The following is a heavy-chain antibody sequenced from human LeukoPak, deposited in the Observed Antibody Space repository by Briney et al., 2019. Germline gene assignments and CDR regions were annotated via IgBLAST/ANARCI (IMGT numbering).Heavy chain of an antibody. CDR3: AHRPNDYDSGGYPKYYFDY. V-gene: IGHV2-5*02. CDR2: IYWDEDK. J-gene: IGHJ4*02. CDR1: GFSLSTTGVG. D-gene: IGHD3-22*01. Sequence: SGPTLVKPTHTLTLTCTFSGFSLSTTGVGVGWIRQPPGKALEWLALIYWDEDKHYSPSLKSRLTITKDTSKNQVVLTVSNMDAVDTATYYCAHRPNDYDSGGYPKYYFDYWGQGTLVAVSS.